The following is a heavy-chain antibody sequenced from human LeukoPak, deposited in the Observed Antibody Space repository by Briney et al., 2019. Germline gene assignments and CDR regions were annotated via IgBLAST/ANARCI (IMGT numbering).Heavy chain of an antibody. CDR2: IYYSGST. J-gene: IGHJ4*02. V-gene: IGHV4-59*01. CDR3: ARGTVVTQIDY. CDR1: GGSISSYY. D-gene: IGHD4-23*01. Sequence: SETLSLTCTVSGGSISSYYLSWIRQPPGKGLEWIGYIYYSGSTNYNPSLKSRVTISVDTSKNQFSLKLSSVTAADTAVYYCARGTVVTQIDYWGQGTLVTVSS.